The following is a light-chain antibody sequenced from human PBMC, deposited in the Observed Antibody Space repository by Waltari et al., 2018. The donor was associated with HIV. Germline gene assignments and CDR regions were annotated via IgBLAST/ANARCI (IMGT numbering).Light chain of an antibody. J-gene: IGLJ3*02. CDR3: EAWDSTLKETL. CDR2: RNY. Sequence: QSVLTQPPSASGTPGQTVTISCSGSTSNIETQWVYWYQQLPGTAPKLLIYRNYKGPSGVPGRFFFSKSGASASLVISGLRSEDEADYYCEAWDSTLKETLFGGGTKLTVL. CDR1: TSNIETQW. V-gene: IGLV1-47*01.